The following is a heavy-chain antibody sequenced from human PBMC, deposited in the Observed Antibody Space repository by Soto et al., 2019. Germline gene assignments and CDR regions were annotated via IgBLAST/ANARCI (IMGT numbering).Heavy chain of an antibody. J-gene: IGHJ4*02. CDR1: GYIFTKYG. Sequence: QVLLVQSGAEVKKPGASVKVSCKVSGYIFTKYGTSWVRQAPGQGLEWMGWIGGHKGNTRYAQKVQGRVTLIIDTSTSTGYMGMTSLRSDDTAVYFCVRDHTDDYVPFDYWGQGTLVTVSS. V-gene: IGHV1-18*01. CDR2: IGGHKGNT. CDR3: VRDHTDDYVPFDY. D-gene: IGHD3-10*02.